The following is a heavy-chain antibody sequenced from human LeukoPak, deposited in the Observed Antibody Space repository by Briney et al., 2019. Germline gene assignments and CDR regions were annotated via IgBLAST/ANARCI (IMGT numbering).Heavy chain of an antibody. D-gene: IGHD3-10*01. V-gene: IGHV3-23*01. CDR3: AKDREYYYGSGSYYFDY. J-gene: IGHJ4*02. CDR2: ISGSGGST. Sequence: GGSLRLSCAASGFTFSSYAMSWVRQAPGKGLEWVSAISGSGGSTYYADSVKGRFTISRDNSKNTLYLQMNSLRAEVTAVYCCAKDREYYYGSGSYYFDYWGQGTLVTVSS. CDR1: GFTFSSYA.